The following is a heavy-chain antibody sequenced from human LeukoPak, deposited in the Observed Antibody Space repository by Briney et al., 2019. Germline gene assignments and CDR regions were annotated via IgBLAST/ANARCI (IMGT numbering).Heavy chain of an antibody. CDR2: IKQDGSEK. V-gene: IGHV3-7*01. Sequence: ETLSLTCTVSGGSISSSSYYWGWIRQPPGKGLEWVANIKQDGSEKYYVDSVKGRFTISRDNAKNSLYLHMNSLRAEDTAVYFCAKHMKYYCDYWGQGTLVTVSS. CDR3: AKHMKYYCDY. CDR1: GGSISSSSYY. J-gene: IGHJ4*02.